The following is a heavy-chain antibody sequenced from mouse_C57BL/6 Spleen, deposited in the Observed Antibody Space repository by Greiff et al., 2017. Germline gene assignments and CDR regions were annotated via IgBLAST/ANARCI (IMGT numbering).Heavy chain of an antibody. D-gene: IGHD2-5*01. Sequence: QVQLQQSGAELMKPGASVKLSCKATGYTFTGYWIEWVKQRPGHGLEWIGEILPGSGSTNYTEKFKGKATFTADPSSNTAYMQLSSLTTEDSAIYYCARENYSNSDYYAMDYWGQGTSVTVSA. CDR3: ARENYSNSDYYAMDY. J-gene: IGHJ4*01. CDR2: ILPGSGST. V-gene: IGHV1-9*01. CDR1: GYTFTGYW.